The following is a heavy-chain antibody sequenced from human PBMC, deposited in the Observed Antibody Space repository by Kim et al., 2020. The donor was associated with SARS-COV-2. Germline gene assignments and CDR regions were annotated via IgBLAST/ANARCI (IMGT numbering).Heavy chain of an antibody. Sequence: GGSLRLSCAASGFTFNTYAMTWVRQVPGKGLEWISGISGSGHTTHYADSVKGRFTISRDNSEKTLYLQMNSLRGEDTAVYYCARSDYDYVWGTNRLINHWGQGTLVTVSS. CDR1: GFTFNTYA. CDR2: ISGSGHTT. J-gene: IGHJ4*02. CDR3: ARSDYDYVWGTNRLINH. V-gene: IGHV3-23*01. D-gene: IGHD3-16*02.